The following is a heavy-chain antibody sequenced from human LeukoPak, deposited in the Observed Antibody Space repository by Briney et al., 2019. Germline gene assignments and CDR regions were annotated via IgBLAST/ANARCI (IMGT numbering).Heavy chain of an antibody. CDR1: GYTFTSYY. J-gene: IGHJ4*02. Sequence: ASVKVSCKASGYTFTSYYMHWVRQAPGQGLEWMGIINPSGGSTSYAQKFQGRVTMTRDTSTSTVYMELSSLRSEDPAVYYCALPSRWLYFDYWGQGTLVTVSS. CDR2: INPSGGST. D-gene: IGHD5-12*01. CDR3: ALPSRWLYFDY. V-gene: IGHV1-46*01.